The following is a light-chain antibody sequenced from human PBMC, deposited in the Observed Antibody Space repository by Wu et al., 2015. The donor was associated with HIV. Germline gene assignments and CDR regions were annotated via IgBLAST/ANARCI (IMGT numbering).Light chain of an antibody. CDR2: GAS. Sequence: EIVLTQSPGTLSLSPGERATLSCRASQSVRSDYLGWYQQRPGQAPRLLIYGASSRVTGIPDRFSGSGSGTDFTLTISRLEPEDFAVYYCQQCGDSWTFGRGTKVEIK. CDR3: QQCGDSWT. J-gene: IGKJ1*01. CDR1: QSVRSDY. V-gene: IGKV3-20*01.